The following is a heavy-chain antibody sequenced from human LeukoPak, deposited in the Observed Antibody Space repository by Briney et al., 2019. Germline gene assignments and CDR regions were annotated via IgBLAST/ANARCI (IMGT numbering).Heavy chain of an antibody. CDR3: TRDGDQRLSGYYLVFDY. D-gene: IGHD3-22*01. CDR1: GYTFTSYG. CDR2: ISAYNGNT. Sequence: GASVKASCKASGYTFTSYGISWVRQAPGQGLEWMGWISAYNGNTNYAQRLQGRVTMTTDTSTSTVYMELRSLTSDDTAVYYCTRDGDQRLSGYYLVFDYWGQGTLVTVCS. V-gene: IGHV1-18*01. J-gene: IGHJ4*02.